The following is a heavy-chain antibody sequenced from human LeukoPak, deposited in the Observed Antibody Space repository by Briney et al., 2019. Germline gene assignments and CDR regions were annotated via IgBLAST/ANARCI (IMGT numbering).Heavy chain of an antibody. J-gene: IGHJ3*02. CDR1: GFTFSSSS. V-gene: IGHV3-48*02. CDR2: ITSSSSAI. Sequence: PGGSLRLSCAASGFTFSSSSMNWVRQAPGKGLEWVSYITSSSSAIYYADSVKGRFTISRDNAKNSLYLQMNSLRDKDTAVYYCVRDSSYAFDMWGQGTMVSVSS. CDR3: VRDSSYAFDM.